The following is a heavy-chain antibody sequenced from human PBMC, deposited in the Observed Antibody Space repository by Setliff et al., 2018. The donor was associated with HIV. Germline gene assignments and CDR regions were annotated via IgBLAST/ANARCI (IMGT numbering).Heavy chain of an antibody. J-gene: IGHJ6*03. CDR2: INPSSGGT. CDR3: ARDGRYCSGGSCFTNRASYYYYYMDV. CDR1: GYTFTGHY. D-gene: IGHD2-15*01. Sequence: ASVKVSCKASGYTFTGHYMHWVRQAPGQGLEWMGWINPSSGGTNYAQKFQGRVTLTRDTPISTAYMELSRLRSDDTAVYYCARDGRYCSGGSCFTNRASYYYYYMDVWGKGTTVTAP. V-gene: IGHV1-2*02.